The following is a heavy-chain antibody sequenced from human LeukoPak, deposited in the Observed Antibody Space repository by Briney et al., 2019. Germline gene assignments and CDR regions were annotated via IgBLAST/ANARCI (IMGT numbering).Heavy chain of an antibody. D-gene: IGHD6-19*01. CDR1: GYTFTSYY. CDR3: ALIAVAADFDY. J-gene: IGHJ4*02. V-gene: IGHV1-46*01. CDR2: INPSGGST. Sequence: ASVKVSCKASGYTFTSYYMHWVRQAPGQGLERMGIINPSGGSTSYAQKFQGRVTMTRDASTSTVYMELSSLRSEDTAVYYCALIAVAADFDYWGQGTLVTVSS.